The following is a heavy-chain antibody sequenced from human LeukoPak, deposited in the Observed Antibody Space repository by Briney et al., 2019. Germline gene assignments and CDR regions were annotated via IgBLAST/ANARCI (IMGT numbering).Heavy chain of an antibody. CDR1: GGSLNGYY. CDR3: ARGVETALVYSDF. CDR2: INHVGIT. J-gene: IGHJ4*02. D-gene: IGHD5-18*01. Sequence: PSETLSLTCNVFGGSLNGYYWSWIRQPPGKGLEWIGEINHVGITNYNPSLKSRVTISLDTSENQFSLKLSSGTAADTAVYYCARGVETALVYSDFWGQGTLVTVSS. V-gene: IGHV4-34*01.